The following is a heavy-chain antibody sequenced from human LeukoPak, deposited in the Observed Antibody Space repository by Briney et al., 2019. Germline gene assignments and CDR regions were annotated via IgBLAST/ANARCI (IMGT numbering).Heavy chain of an antibody. Sequence: EASVKVSCKASGYTFTGYYMHWVRQAPGQGLAWMGWINPNSGGTNYAQKFQGRVTMTRDTSISTAYMELSRLRSDDTAVYYCAISVYYDLQFDYWGQGTLVTVSS. D-gene: IGHD3-22*01. CDR3: AISVYYDLQFDY. CDR1: GYTFTGYY. J-gene: IGHJ4*02. V-gene: IGHV1-2*02. CDR2: INPNSGGT.